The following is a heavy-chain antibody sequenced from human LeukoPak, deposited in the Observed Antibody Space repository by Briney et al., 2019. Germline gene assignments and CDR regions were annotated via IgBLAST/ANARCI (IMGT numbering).Heavy chain of an antibody. V-gene: IGHV1-69*13. J-gene: IGHJ6*02. CDR1: GGTCSRYA. Sequence: ASVKVSCKHSGGTCSRYAISWVRPAPGQGLEWMGGIIPIFGTANYAQKFQGRVTITADESTSTAYMELSSLRSEDTAVYYCARDCSGGSCPPGYYGMDVWGQGTTVTVSS. CDR2: IIPIFGTA. CDR3: ARDCSGGSCPPGYYGMDV. D-gene: IGHD2-15*01.